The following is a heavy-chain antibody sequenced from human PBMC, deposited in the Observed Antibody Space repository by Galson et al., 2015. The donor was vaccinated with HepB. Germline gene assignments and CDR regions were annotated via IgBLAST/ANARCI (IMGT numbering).Heavy chain of an antibody. CDR2: ISAYNGNT. V-gene: IGHV1-18*01. J-gene: IGHJ4*02. D-gene: IGHD3-10*01. CDR1: GYTFTSYG. Sequence: SVKVSCKASGYTFTSYGISWVRQAPGQGLEWMGWISAYNGNTNYAQKLQGRVTMTTDTFTTTANMEMRSLRSDDTAVYYCARDPQYGSGSCFDYWGQGTLVTVSS. CDR3: ARDPQYGSGSCFDY.